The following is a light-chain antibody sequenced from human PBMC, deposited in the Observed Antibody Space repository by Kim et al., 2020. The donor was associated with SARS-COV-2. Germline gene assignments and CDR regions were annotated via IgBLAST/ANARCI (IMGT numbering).Light chain of an antibody. CDR1: SSDVGGYNY. Sequence: QSITISCTGTSSDVGGYNYVFWYQQHPGKAPNLMIYDVSNRPSGVSNRCSGSKSGNTASLTISGLQAEDEADYYCSSYTSSSTPFVFGTGTKVTVL. J-gene: IGLJ1*01. CDR3: SSYTSSSTPFV. CDR2: DVS. V-gene: IGLV2-14*03.